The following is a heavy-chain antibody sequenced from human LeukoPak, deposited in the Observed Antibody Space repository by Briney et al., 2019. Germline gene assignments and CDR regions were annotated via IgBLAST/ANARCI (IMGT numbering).Heavy chain of an antibody. CDR3: AKDRRYYYDSSGYYVPYGMDV. CDR1: GFTFSSYS. D-gene: IGHD3-22*01. V-gene: IGHV3-21*01. CDR2: ISSSSSYI. J-gene: IGHJ6*02. Sequence: GGSLRLSCAASGFTFSSYSMNWVRQAPGKGLEWVSSISSSSSYIYYADSVKGRFTISRDNAKNSLYLQMNSLRAEDTAVYYCAKDRRYYYDSSGYYVPYGMDVWGQGTTVTVSS.